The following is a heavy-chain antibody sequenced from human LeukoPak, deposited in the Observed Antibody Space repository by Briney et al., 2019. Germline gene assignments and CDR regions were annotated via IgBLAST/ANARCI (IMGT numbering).Heavy chain of an antibody. CDR3: ARQPNIVVVDNWFDP. Sequence: SDTLSLTCTVSGGSITSSGFYWGWIRQPPGKGLEWIGNIYYGGSAYYNPSLKSRVTISVDTSKNQFSLKLSSVTAADTAVYYCARQPNIVVVDNWFDPWGQGTLVTVSS. CDR1: GGSITSSGFY. CDR2: IYYGGSA. D-gene: IGHD2-15*01. J-gene: IGHJ5*02. V-gene: IGHV4-39*07.